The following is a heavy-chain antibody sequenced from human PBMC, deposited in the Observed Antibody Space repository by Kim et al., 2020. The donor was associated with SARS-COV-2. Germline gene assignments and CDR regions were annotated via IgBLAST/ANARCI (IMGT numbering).Heavy chain of an antibody. J-gene: IGHJ4*02. V-gene: IGHV4-39*01. CDR2: IYYSGST. CDR3: AGGHYYYDSG. Sequence: SETLSLTCTVSGGSISSSSYYWGWIRQPPGKGLEWIGSIYYSGSTYYNPSLKRRVTISVDTSKNQFSLKLSSVTAADTAVYYCAGGHYYYDSGWGQGTLVTVSS. D-gene: IGHD3-22*01. CDR1: GGSISSSSYY.